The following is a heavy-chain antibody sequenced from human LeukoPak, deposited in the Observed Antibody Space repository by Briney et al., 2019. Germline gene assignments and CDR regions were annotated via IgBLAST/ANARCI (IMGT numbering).Heavy chain of an antibody. Sequence: QAGGSLRLSCAVSGFPFDDYTMHRVRQAPGKGLEWVSLISWDGGSTYYADSVEGRFTISRDNSKNSLYLQMNSLRTEDTALYYCTKDIQRGTFGSGNFDYWGQGTLVTVSS. CDR3: TKDIQRGTFGSGNFDY. D-gene: IGHD3-10*01. CDR1: GFPFDDYT. V-gene: IGHV3-43*01. J-gene: IGHJ4*02. CDR2: ISWDGGST.